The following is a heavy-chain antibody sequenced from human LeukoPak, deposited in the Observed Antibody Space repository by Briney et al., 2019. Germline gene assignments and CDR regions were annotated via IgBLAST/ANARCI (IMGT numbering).Heavy chain of an antibody. CDR3: AQGALPYYFDY. CDR2: TYSGGST. CDR1: GFTVSSNY. Sequence: GGSLRLSCAASGFTVSSNYMGWVRQAPGKGLEWVSVTYSGGSTYYADSVKGRFTISGDNSKNTLYLQMNSLRAEDTAVYYCAQGALPYYFDYWGQGTLVTVSS. V-gene: IGHV3-66*01. J-gene: IGHJ4*02. D-gene: IGHD3-16*01.